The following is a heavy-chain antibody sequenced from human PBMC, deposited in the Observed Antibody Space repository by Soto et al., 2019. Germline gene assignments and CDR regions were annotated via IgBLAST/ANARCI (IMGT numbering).Heavy chain of an antibody. D-gene: IGHD6-19*01. J-gene: IGHJ4*02. CDR2: ISYDGSNK. CDR3: AKGRSVRGRGWPPKDY. CDR1: GFTFSSYG. V-gene: IGHV3-30*18. Sequence: GWSLRLSCAASGFTFSSYGMHWVRQAPGKGLEWVAVISYDGSNKYYADSVKGRFTISRDNSKNTLYLQMNSLRAEDTAVYYCAKGRSVRGRGWPPKDYWGQETLVTVSS.